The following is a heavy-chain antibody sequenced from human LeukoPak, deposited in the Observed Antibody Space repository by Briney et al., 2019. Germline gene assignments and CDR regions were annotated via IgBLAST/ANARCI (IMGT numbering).Heavy chain of an antibody. J-gene: IGHJ6*03. V-gene: IGHV3-23*01. D-gene: IGHD2-2*01. CDR1: GFTFSSYA. Sequence: GGSLRLSCAASGFTFSSYAMSWVRQAPGKGLEWVSVISGSGGSTYYADSVKGRFTISRDNSKNTLYLQMNSLRAEDTAVYYCAKEGTVVVPYYYYYYMDVWGKGTTVTVSS. CDR3: AKEGTVVVPYYYYYYMDV. CDR2: ISGSGGST.